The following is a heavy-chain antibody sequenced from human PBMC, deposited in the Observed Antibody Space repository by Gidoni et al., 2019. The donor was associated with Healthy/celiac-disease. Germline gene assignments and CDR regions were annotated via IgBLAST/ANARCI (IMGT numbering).Heavy chain of an antibody. J-gene: IGHJ3*02. V-gene: IGHV3-23*01. CDR2: ISGSGGST. CDR1: GFPFSSYA. CDR3: AKDNLIPVVTPDRSVTDLGHAFDI. D-gene: IGHD2-21*02. Sequence: EVQLLESGGGLVQPGGSLRLSCAASGFPFSSYAMSWVRQAPGKGLEWVSAISGSGGSTYYADSVKGRFTISRDNSKNTLYLQMNSLRAEDTAVYYCAKDNLIPVVTPDRSVTDLGHAFDIWGQGTMVTVSS.